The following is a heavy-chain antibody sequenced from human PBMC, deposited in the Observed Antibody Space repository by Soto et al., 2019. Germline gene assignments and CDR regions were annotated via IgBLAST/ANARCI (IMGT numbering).Heavy chain of an antibody. CDR2: ISGSGGST. D-gene: IGHD3-16*01. J-gene: IGHJ6*02. V-gene: IGHV3-23*01. Sequence: EVQLLESGGGLVQPGGSLRLSCAASGFTFSSYAMSWVRQAPGKGLEWVSAISGSGGSTYYADSVKGRFTISRDNSKNTLYLQMNSLRAEDTAVYYCAKDALQGDGGGYYYYGMDVWGQGTTVTGSS. CDR3: AKDALQGDGGGYYYYGMDV. CDR1: GFTFSSYA.